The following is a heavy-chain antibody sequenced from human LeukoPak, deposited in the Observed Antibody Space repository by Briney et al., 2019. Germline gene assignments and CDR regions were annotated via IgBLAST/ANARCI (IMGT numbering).Heavy chain of an antibody. Sequence: PSQTLSLTCAVSDGSISNSYFWGWIRQPPGKGLEWIGTIYSGNTYYNPSLKSRVTMSVDTSKNQFSLKLSSVTAADTAVYYCATTQDTSISYGPHFDYWGQGTLVTVSS. D-gene: IGHD3-10*01. CDR2: IYSGNT. CDR1: DGSISNSYF. CDR3: ATTQDTSISYGPHFDY. J-gene: IGHJ4*02. V-gene: IGHV4-39*07.